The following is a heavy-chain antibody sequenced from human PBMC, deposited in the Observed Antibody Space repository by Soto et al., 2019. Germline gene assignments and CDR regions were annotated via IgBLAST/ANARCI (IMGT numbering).Heavy chain of an antibody. Sequence: SETLSLTCTVSGGSISSSSHYWGWIRQPPGKGLEWIGSIYYSGSTYYNPSLKSRVTISVDTSKNQFSLKLSSVTAADTAVYYCARCRGYSGYDWGQGTLVTVSS. CDR1: GGSISSSSHY. J-gene: IGHJ4*02. CDR2: IYYSGST. CDR3: ARCRGYSGYD. D-gene: IGHD5-12*01. V-gene: IGHV4-39*01.